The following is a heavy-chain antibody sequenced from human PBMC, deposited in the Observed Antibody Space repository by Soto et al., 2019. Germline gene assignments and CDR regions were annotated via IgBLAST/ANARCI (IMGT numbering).Heavy chain of an antibody. J-gene: IGHJ5*02. V-gene: IGHV4-61*01. CDR1: GGSISIRKYY. CDR2: ISYNGTT. D-gene: IGHD3-3*01. Sequence: QVQLQESGPGRVRASETMSLTCTFSGGSISIRKYYWSWVRQPQGKGLEWIGYISYNGTTNYSPSLKSRVTISVDTSKNQISLRVISLTAADTAVYNCARSFGVDDVSCNWFDPWGKGTLVSVSS. CDR3: ARSFGVDDVSCNWFDP.